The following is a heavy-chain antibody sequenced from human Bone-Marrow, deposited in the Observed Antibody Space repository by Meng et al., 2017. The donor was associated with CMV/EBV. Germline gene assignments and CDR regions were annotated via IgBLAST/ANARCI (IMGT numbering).Heavy chain of an antibody. D-gene: IGHD1-26*01. CDR1: GFTFSDYY. V-gene: IGHV3-11*01. J-gene: IGHJ4*02. CDR3: ARSLEELLRADY. CDR2: ISSSGSTI. Sequence: LKISCAASGFTFSDYYMSWIRQAPGKGLEWVSYISSSGSTIYYADSVKGRFTISRDNAKNSLYLQMNSLRAEDTAVYYCARSLEELLRADYWGQGTLVTVSS.